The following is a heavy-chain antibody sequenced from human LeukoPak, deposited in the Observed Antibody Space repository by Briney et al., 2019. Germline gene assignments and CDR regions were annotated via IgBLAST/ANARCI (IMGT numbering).Heavy chain of an antibody. CDR3: ARDGDYVNYYYYGMDV. Sequence: SETLSLTGTVSGGSVSSGSYYWSWIRQPPGKGLEWIGYIYYSGSTNYNPSLKSRVTISVDTSKNQFSLKLSSVTAADTAVYYCARDGDYVNYYYYGMDVWGKGTTVTVSS. CDR2: IYYSGST. J-gene: IGHJ6*04. V-gene: IGHV4-61*01. CDR1: GGSVSSGSYY. D-gene: IGHD4-17*01.